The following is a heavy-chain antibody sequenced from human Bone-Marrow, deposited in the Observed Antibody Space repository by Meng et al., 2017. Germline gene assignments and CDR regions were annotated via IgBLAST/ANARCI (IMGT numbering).Heavy chain of an antibody. CDR2: INHSGST. CDR3: ARGPTTMAHDFNY. CDR1: GGSLSGYY. V-gene: IGHV4-34*01. J-gene: IGHJ4*02. Sequence: LRACLLNPSGTLSSPFAVYGGSLSGYYWSWIRQTPGKGLEWIGEINHSGSTNYNPSLKSRVTISVDTSQNNLSLKLSSVTAADSAVYYCARGPTTMAHDFNYWGQGTLVTVSS. D-gene: IGHD4-11*01.